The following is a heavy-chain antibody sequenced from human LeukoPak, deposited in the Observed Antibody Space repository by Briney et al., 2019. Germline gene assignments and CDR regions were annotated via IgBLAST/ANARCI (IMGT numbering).Heavy chain of an antibody. CDR2: ISGSGGST. J-gene: IGHJ4*02. V-gene: IGHV3-23*01. D-gene: IGHD2-2*01. Sequence: GGSLRLSCAASGFTFSSCAMSWVRQAPGKGLEWVSAISGSGGSTYYADSVKGRFTISRDNSKNTLYLQMNSLRAEDTAVYYCAKDGGLIVVVPAAENKFDYWGQGTLVTVPS. CDR1: GFTFSSCA. CDR3: AKDGGLIVVVPAAENKFDY.